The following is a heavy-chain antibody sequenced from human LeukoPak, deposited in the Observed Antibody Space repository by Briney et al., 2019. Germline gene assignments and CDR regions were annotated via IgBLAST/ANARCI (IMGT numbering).Heavy chain of an antibody. V-gene: IGHV3-23*01. D-gene: IGHD2-15*01. CDR2: ISVSATAT. Sequence: GGSLRLSCAASGFSFSSYGMAWVRQAPGQGLEWVAVISVSATATNYAASVKGRFTISRDDSRNTLYLQMNSLRVEDTATYYCVKEGGFRIPFDYWGQGTLVTVSS. CDR3: VKEGGFRIPFDY. J-gene: IGHJ4*02. CDR1: GFSFSSYG.